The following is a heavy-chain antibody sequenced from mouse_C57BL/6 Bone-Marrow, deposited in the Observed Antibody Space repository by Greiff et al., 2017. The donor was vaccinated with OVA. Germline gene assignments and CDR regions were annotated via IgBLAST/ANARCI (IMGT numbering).Heavy chain of an antibody. J-gene: IGHJ3*01. CDR1: GFNIKDYY. V-gene: IGHV14-2*01. Sequence: EVQGVESGAELVKPGASVKLSCTASGFNIKDYYMHWVKQRTEQGLEWIGRIDPEDGETKYAPKFQGKATITADTSSNTAYLQLSSLTSEDTAVYYCARVVRGLYGYDVDFAYWGQGTLVTVSA. D-gene: IGHD2-2*01. CDR3: ARVVRGLYGYDVDFAY. CDR2: IDPEDGET.